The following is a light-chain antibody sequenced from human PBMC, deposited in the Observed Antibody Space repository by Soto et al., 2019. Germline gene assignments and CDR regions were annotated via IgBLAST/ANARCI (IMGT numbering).Light chain of an antibody. J-gene: IGLJ2*01. CDR1: SSNIGKNY. CDR2: DTN. CDR3: GTWDTSLSAVV. V-gene: IGLV1-51*01. Sequence: QSVLTQPPSVSAAPGQKVTISCSGASSNIGKNYVSWYQQLPGAAPKLVIFDTNKRPSGIPDRFCGSKSGTSAALDITALQTGDEADYYCGTWDTSLSAVVFGGGTKLTVL.